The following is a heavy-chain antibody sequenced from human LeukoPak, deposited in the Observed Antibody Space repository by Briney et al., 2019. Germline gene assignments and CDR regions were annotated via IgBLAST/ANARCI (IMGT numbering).Heavy chain of an antibody. D-gene: IGHD3-10*01. Sequence: SETLSLTCTVSGAXISSGSYYWGWIRQPPGKGLEWIGDFYYSGSTYYNPSLKSRVTISVDMSNNRFSLKLSSVTAADTAVYYCARLSFIYYFQYWGQGTLVTVSS. CDR2: FYYSGST. CDR3: ARLSFIYYFQY. CDR1: GAXISSGSYY. J-gene: IGHJ4*02. V-gene: IGHV4-39*01.